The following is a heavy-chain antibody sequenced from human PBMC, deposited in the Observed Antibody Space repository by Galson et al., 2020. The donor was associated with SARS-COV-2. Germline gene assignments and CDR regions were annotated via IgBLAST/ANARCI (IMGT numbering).Heavy chain of an antibody. Sequence: NSGGSLRLSCAASGFTFSDYYMSWIRQAPGKGLEWVSYISSSGSTIYYADSVKGRFTISRDNAKNSLYLQMNSLRAEDMAVYYCARDLHSSGWYNGMDVWGQGTTVTVSS. CDR3: ARDLHSSGWYNGMDV. CDR2: ISSSGSTI. D-gene: IGHD6-19*01. CDR1: GFTFSDYY. J-gene: IGHJ6*02. V-gene: IGHV3-11*01.